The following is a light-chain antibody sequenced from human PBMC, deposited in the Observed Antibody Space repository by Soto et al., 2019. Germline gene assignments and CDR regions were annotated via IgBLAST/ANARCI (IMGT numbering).Light chain of an antibody. CDR1: QSVSSTY. Sequence: ETVLTQSPGTLSLSPGERATLSCRASQSVSSTYLAWYQHKPGQAPRLLIYGASSRATGIPDRFSGSGSGTDFTLIISRLEPEDFAVYYCQQYGNSFVGFGQGTKVEIK. CDR3: QQYGNSFVG. V-gene: IGKV3-20*01. CDR2: GAS. J-gene: IGKJ1*01.